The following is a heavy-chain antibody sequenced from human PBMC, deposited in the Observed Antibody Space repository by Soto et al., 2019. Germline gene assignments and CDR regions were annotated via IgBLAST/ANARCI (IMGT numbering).Heavy chain of an antibody. Sequence: HVQLVQSGAEVKKPGASVKISCKASGYTFTSYHMDWVRQAPGQGLEWMGKISPSGDRTWFAQKFRGRVTMTRDTSTSTDYMELSSLRYEDTAVYYCAREGGNYGDDDYWGQGTLVTVSS. V-gene: IGHV1-46*01. J-gene: IGHJ4*02. CDR3: AREGGNYGDDDY. CDR1: GYTFTSYH. CDR2: ISPSGDRT. D-gene: IGHD4-17*01.